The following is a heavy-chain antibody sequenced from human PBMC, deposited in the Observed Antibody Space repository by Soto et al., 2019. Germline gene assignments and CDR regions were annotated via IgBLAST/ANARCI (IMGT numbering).Heavy chain of an antibody. CDR2: ISPAGSST. Sequence: GGSLRLSCSASGFTVSSYWTHWVRQAPGKGLVWVSRISPAGSSTYYADSVRGRFTISKDTAKNTVYLQINSLGAEDAAVYYCGRGNTGYGNLDSWGQGTLVTVYS. V-gene: IGHV3-74*01. CDR3: GRGNTGYGNLDS. CDR1: GFTVSSYW. J-gene: IGHJ4*02. D-gene: IGHD5-18*01.